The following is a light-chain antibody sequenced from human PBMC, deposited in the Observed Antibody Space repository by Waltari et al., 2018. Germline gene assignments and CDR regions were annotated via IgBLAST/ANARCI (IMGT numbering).Light chain of an antibody. J-gene: IGLJ3*02. CDR2: GGY. CDR3: CSYANAKWV. Sequence: QSVLTQPRSVSGSPGQSVAISCTGTSSDVGALDYASWYQQYPGKAPKVMIYGGYKRPSGVPVRFSGSKSGNTASLTISGLQAEDEADYYCCSYANAKWVFGGGTRLTVL. V-gene: IGLV2-11*01. CDR1: SSDVGALDY.